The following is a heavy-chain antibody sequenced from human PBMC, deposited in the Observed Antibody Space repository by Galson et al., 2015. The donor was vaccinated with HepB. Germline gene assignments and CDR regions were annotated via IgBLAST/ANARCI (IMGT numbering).Heavy chain of an antibody. J-gene: IGHJ3*02. CDR2: IRSSGSAT. Sequence: SLRLSCAASGFTFSSYEMNWVRQAPGKGLEWVSDIRSSGSATFYADSMKGRFTISRDNAMKSLYLQMDDLRAEDTAVYYCARAATVVAGTGPFDIWGQGTLVTVSS. CDR3: ARAATVVAGTGPFDI. CDR1: GFTFSSYE. D-gene: IGHD6-19*01. V-gene: IGHV3-48*03.